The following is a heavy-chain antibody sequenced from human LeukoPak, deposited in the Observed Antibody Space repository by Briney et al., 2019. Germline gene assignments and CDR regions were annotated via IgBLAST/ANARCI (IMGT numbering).Heavy chain of an antibody. D-gene: IGHD4-17*01. J-gene: IGHJ5*02. CDR1: GYTFTGYY. CDR2: INPNSGGT. CDR3: ARDRDPYGDYVDWFDP. V-gene: IGHV1-2*02. Sequence: ASVKVSCKASGYTFTGYYMHWVRQAPGQGREWMGWINPNSGGTNYAQKFQGRVTMTRDTSISTAYMELSRLRSDDTAVYYCARDRDPYGDYVDWFDPWGQGTLVTVSS.